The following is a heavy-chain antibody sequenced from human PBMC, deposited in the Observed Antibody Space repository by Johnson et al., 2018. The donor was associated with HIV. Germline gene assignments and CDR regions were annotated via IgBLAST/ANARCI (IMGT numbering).Heavy chain of an antibody. CDR2: ISHDGSNK. CDR3: AIPYYFDTGAYH. J-gene: IGHJ3*01. D-gene: IGHD3-22*01. CDR1: GFTFSSYG. Sequence: QVQLVESGGGVVQPGRSLRLSCAASGFTFSSYGMHWVRQAPGNGLEWVAVISHDGSNKNHADSVKGRFTISRDNSKNSLYLQMNSLRAEDMAVYFCAIPYYFDTGAYHWGQGTMVTVSS. V-gene: IGHV3-30*03.